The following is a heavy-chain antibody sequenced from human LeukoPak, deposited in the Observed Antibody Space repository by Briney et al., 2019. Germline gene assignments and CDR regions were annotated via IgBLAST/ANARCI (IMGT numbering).Heavy chain of an antibody. Sequence: GGSLRLSCAASGFTFSSYAMSWVRQAPGKGLEWVSAISGSGGSTYYADSVKGRFTISRDNSKNTLYLQMNSLRAEGTAVYYCAKDRLRIVGATTWFDPWGQGTLVTVSS. D-gene: IGHD1-26*01. CDR1: GFTFSSYA. J-gene: IGHJ5*02. V-gene: IGHV3-23*01. CDR3: AKDRLRIVGATTWFDP. CDR2: ISGSGGST.